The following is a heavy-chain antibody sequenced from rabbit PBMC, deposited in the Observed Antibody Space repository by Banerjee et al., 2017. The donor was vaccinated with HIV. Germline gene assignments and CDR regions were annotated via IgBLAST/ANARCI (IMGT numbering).Heavy chain of an antibody. D-gene: IGHD6-1*01. J-gene: IGHJ5*01. CDR1: GFSFSSSYY. V-gene: IGHV1S45*01. CDR2: IGAGSVGGT. Sequence: QEQLVESGGDLVQPEGSLTLTCTASGFSFSSSYYMCWVRQAPGKGLEWIACIGAGSVGGTYYASWAKGRFTSSKTSSTTVTLQMTSLTAADTATYFCARDPSDADYGYGNWLDLWGQGTLVTVS. CDR3: ARDPSDADYGYGNWLDL.